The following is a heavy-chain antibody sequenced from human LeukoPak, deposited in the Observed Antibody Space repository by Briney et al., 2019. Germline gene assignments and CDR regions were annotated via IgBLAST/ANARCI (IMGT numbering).Heavy chain of an antibody. Sequence: ASVKVSCKASGYTFTGYYMHWVRQAPGQGLEWMGWINPNSGGTNYAQKFQGRVTMTRDTSNSTAYMELSRLRSDDTAVYYCARDRVTIFGVVFYGMDVWGQGTTVTVSS. V-gene: IGHV1-2*02. CDR1: GYTFTGYY. J-gene: IGHJ6*02. D-gene: IGHD3-3*01. CDR3: ARDRVTIFGVVFYGMDV. CDR2: INPNSGGT.